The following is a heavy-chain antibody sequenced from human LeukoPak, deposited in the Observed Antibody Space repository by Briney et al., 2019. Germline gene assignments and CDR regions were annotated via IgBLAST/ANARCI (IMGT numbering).Heavy chain of an antibody. CDR2: IIGGGGST. CDR3: AKDDAWLRYAC. J-gene: IGHJ4*02. CDR1: GFPFSSHG. V-gene: IGHV3-23*01. D-gene: IGHD5-12*01. Sequence: PGGTLRLSCAASGFPFSSHGMSWVRQAPGKGLEWVSGIIGGGGSTYYADSVKGRFTISGDNSRNTLFLQMNSLRAEDTAVYFCAKDDAWLRYACWGPGTLVTVSS.